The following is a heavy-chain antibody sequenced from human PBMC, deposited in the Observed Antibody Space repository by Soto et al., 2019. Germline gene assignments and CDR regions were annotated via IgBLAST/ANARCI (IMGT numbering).Heavy chain of an antibody. J-gene: IGHJ4*02. Sequence: QVQLQESGPGLVKPSETLTLTCTVSGASISRDHWNWIRQPPGKGLEWIGEYSGTTNYNPSLRSRVTISVDTYNDPISLKLTPVPAADTAVYFCATYFTGGGGRGYWGQGTLVTVSS. CDR2: YSGTT. CDR1: GASISRDH. V-gene: IGHV4-59*12. D-gene: IGHD3-16*01. CDR3: ATYFTGGGGRGY.